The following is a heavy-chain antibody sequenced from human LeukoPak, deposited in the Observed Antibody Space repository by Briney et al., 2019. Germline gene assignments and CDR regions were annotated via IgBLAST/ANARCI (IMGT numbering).Heavy chain of an antibody. V-gene: IGHV1-2*02. CDR1: GYTFTSYA. CDR2: INPNSGDT. J-gene: IGHJ4*02. D-gene: IGHD3-16*01. Sequence: GASVKVSCKASGYTFTSYAMHWVRQAPAQGLEWMGWINPNSGDTHYAQKFQGRVTMTWDTSINTAYMELSRLRSDDTAIYYCARGGEWGSYFDYWGQGTLVTVSS. CDR3: ARGGEWGSYFDY.